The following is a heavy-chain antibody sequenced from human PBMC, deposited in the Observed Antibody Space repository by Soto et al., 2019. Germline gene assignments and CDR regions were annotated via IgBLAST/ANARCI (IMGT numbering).Heavy chain of an antibody. J-gene: IGHJ4*02. CDR2: ISSSGSTI. CDR1: GFTFSDYY. Sequence: PGGSLRLSCAASGFTFSDYYMSWIRQAPGKGLEWVSYISSSGSTIYYADSVKGRFTISRDNAKNSLYLQMNSLRAEDTAVYYCARVRVYYDSSGYSPLSDYWGQGTLVTVSS. D-gene: IGHD3-22*01. V-gene: IGHV3-11*01. CDR3: ARVRVYYDSSGYSPLSDY.